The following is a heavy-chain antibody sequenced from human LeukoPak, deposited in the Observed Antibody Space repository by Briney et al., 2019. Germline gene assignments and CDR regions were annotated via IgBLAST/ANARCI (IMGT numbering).Heavy chain of an antibody. CDR2: INPTGGST. V-gene: IGHV1-46*01. CDR1: GYTFTSHH. J-gene: IGHJ4*02. CDR3: ARTAARRFDY. Sequence: ASVKVSCKASGYTFTSHHMYWVRQAPGQGLEWMGLINPTGGSTNYAQRFQGRVTMTRDTSTSTVYMELSSLRSDDTAVYYCARTAARRFDYWGQGTLVTVSS. D-gene: IGHD6-6*01.